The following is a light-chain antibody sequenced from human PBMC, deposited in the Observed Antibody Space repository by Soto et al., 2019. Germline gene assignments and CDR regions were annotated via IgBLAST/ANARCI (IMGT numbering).Light chain of an antibody. V-gene: IGKV3-20*01. CDR1: QSISSGF. Sequence: EFVLTQSPGKLSLSPGERATLSCRASQSISSGFLAWYQQKPGQAPRLLIYGASHRGTGIPDRISGSGSGTDFTLTISRLEPEDFAVYYCQQYGSSPPLTFGGGTRVEIK. CDR3: QQYGSSPPLT. CDR2: GAS. J-gene: IGKJ4*01.